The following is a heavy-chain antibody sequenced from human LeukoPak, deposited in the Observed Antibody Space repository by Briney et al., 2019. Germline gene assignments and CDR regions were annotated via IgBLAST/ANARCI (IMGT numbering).Heavy chain of an antibody. J-gene: IGHJ4*02. CDR3: ARVPYSSRYSS. CDR2: INHSGST. D-gene: IGHD6-13*01. CDR1: GGSFSGYY. Sequence: SETLSLTCAVYGGSFSGYYWSWIRQPPGKGLEWIGEINHSGSTNYNPSLKSRVTISVDTSKNQFSLKLSSVTAADTAVYYCARVPYSSRYSSWGQGTLVTVSS. V-gene: IGHV4-34*01.